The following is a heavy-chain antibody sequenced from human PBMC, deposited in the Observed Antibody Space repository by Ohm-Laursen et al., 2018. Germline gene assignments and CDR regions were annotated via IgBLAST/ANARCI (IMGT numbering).Heavy chain of an antibody. V-gene: IGHV3-74*01. CDR1: GFTFSSYW. CDR2: INSDGSST. J-gene: IGHJ4*02. Sequence: SLRLSCAASGFTFSSYWMHWVRQAPGKGLVWVSRINSDGSSTSYADSVKGRFTISRDNSKNTLYLQMNSLRAEDTAVYYCARSIKDYGDYGWGQGTLVTVSS. CDR3: ARSIKDYGDYG. D-gene: IGHD4-17*01.